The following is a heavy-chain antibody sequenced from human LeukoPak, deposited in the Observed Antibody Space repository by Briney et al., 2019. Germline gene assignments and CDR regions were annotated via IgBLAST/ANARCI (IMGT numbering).Heavy chain of an antibody. CDR3: ARDPGYCSSTSCSAY. CDR1: GYSISSGYY. Sequence: SETLSLTCAVSGYSISSGYYWGWIRQPPGKGLEWIGGIYHSGSTYYNPSLKSRVTISVDTSKNQFSLKLSSVTAADTAVYYCARDPGYCSSTSCSAYWGQGTLVTVSS. J-gene: IGHJ4*02. D-gene: IGHD2-2*01. V-gene: IGHV4-38-2*02. CDR2: IYHSGST.